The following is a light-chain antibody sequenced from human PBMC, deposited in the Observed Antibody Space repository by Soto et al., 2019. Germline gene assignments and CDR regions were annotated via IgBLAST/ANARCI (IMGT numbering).Light chain of an antibody. J-gene: IGLJ1*01. V-gene: IGLV2-14*01. CDR3: SSYTSSSTLYV. CDR1: SSDIGGYNY. CDR2: EVS. Sequence: QSALTQPASVSGSPGQSITISCAGTSSDIGGYNYVSWYQQHPGKAPKVMIYEVSNRPSGVSNRFSGSKSGNTASLTISGLQAEDEADYHCSSYTSSSTLYVFGSGTKLTVL.